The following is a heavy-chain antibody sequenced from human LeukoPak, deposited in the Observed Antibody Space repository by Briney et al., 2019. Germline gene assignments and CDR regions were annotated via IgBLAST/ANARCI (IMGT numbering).Heavy chain of an antibody. CDR3: VSFYEAY. CDR2: INNDGSWT. J-gene: IGHJ4*02. D-gene: IGHD2/OR15-2a*01. CDR1: GNYW. Sequence: GGSLRLSCAASGNYWMHWVRQAPGKGLVWVSHINNDGSWTSYADSVKGRFTISKDNAKNTVYLQMNNLRAEDTAVYYCVSFYEAYWGRGTLVTVSS. V-gene: IGHV3-74*01.